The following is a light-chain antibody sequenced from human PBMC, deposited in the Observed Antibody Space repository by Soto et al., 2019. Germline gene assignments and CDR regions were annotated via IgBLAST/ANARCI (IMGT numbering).Light chain of an antibody. CDR3: SSYTSSSTFDYV. CDR1: SSDVGGYNY. CDR2: EVS. V-gene: IGLV2-14*01. J-gene: IGLJ1*01. Sequence: QSALTQPASVSGSPGQSITISCTGTSSDVGGYNYVSWYQQHPGKAPKLMIYEVSNRPSGVSNRFSGSKSGNTASLTISGLQAEDEADYYCSSYTSSSTFDYVFGTGTKHRP.